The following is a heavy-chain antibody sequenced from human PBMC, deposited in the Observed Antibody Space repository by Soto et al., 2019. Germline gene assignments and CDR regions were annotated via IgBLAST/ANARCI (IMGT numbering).Heavy chain of an antibody. CDR1: GFTFSSYW. CDR3: ARSYCSGGSCYAEYFQH. J-gene: IGHJ1*01. D-gene: IGHD2-15*01. V-gene: IGHV3-7*01. CDR2: IKQDGSEK. Sequence: EVQLVESGGGLVQPGGSLRLSCAASGFTFSSYWMSWVHQAPGKGLEWVANIKQDGSEKYYVDSVKGRFTISRDNAKNSLYLQMNSLRAEDTAVYYCARSYCSGGSCYAEYFQHWGQGTLVTVSS.